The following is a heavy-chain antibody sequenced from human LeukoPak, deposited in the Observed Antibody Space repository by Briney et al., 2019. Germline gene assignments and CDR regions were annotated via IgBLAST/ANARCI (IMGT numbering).Heavy chain of an antibody. Sequence: PGGSLRLSCAASGITFSSYSINWVRQAPGKGLEWVSYISSSSSTIYYADSVKGRFTISRDNAKNSLYLQMNSLRDEDTAVYYCARDLDLPMIVVSNGGWGQGTLVTVSS. CDR3: ARDLDLPMIVVSNGG. V-gene: IGHV3-48*02. CDR1: GITFSSYS. CDR2: ISSSSSTI. J-gene: IGHJ4*02. D-gene: IGHD3-22*01.